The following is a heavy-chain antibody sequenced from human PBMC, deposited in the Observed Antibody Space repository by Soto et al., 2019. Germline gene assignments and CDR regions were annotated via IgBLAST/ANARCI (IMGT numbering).Heavy chain of an antibody. Sequence: EVQLVESGGGLVQPGGSLRLSCAASGFTFSSYAMHWVRQAPGKGLEYVSAISSNGGSTYYANSVKGRFTISRDNSKNTLYLQMGRLRAEDMAVYYCARSYSGYYFDYWGQGTLVTVSS. CDR2: ISSNGGST. CDR1: GFTFSSYA. J-gene: IGHJ4*02. D-gene: IGHD1-26*01. CDR3: ARSYSGYYFDY. V-gene: IGHV3-64*01.